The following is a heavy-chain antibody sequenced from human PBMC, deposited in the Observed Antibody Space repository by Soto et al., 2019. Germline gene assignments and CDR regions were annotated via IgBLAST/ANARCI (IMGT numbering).Heavy chain of an antibody. CDR2: INTDGTSP. CDR3: ARRWEYFYMDV. Sequence: GGSLRLSCAASGFTSSSYWMHWVRQAPGKGLVWVSRINTDGTSPKYADSVKGRFTISRDNAKNTLYLQMNSLRDEDTAVYYCARRWEYFYMDVWGKGTTVTVSS. V-gene: IGHV3-74*03. D-gene: IGHD1-26*01. CDR1: GFTSSSYW. J-gene: IGHJ6*03.